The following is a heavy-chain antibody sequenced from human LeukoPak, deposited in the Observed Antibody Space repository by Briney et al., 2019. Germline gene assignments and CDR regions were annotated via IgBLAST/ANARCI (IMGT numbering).Heavy chain of an antibody. CDR3: ARSSAELGHGWFDP. D-gene: IGHD3-10*01. CDR1: GDSISSNNYF. V-gene: IGHV4-39*07. Sequence: SETLSLTCTVSGDSISSNNYFWGWICQPPGKGLEWIGSIYYSGSTYYNPSLKSRVTISVDTSKNQFSLKLSSVTAADTAVYYCARSSAELGHGWFDPWGQGTLVTVSS. J-gene: IGHJ5*02. CDR2: IYYSGST.